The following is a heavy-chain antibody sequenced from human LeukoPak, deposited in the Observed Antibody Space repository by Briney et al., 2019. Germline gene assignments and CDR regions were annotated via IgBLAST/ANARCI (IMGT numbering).Heavy chain of an antibody. Sequence: SETLSLTCTVSGGSISSYYWSWIRQPPGKGLEWIGYIYHSGSTYYNPSLKSRVTISVDRSKNQFSLKLSSVTAADTAVYYCARGWELPENWGQGTLVTVSS. V-gene: IGHV4-59*12. D-gene: IGHD1-26*01. CDR1: GGSISSYY. CDR2: IYHSGST. CDR3: ARGWELPEN. J-gene: IGHJ4*02.